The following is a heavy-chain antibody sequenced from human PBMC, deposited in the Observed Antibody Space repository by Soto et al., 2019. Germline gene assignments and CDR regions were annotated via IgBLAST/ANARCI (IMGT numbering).Heavy chain of an antibody. J-gene: IGHJ6*02. V-gene: IGHV3-66*01. CDR2: IHSGDTT. CDR1: GFTVSNMY. Sequence: EVQLVESGGGLVQPGGSLRLSCAASGFTVSNMYMNWVRQAPGKGLEWVSVIHSGDTTYYADSVKGRFTISRDTAKNSVYLQMNSLRAEDTAVYFCARDRHSCGMDVWGQGTTVTVSS. CDR3: ARDRHSCGMDV.